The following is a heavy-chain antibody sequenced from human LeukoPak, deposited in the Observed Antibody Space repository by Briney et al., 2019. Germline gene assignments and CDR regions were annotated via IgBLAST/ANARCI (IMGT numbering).Heavy chain of an antibody. V-gene: IGHV1-18*01. CDR1: GYTFTSYG. J-gene: IGHJ3*02. CDR3: ARNLDSSGYYPDALDI. D-gene: IGHD3-22*01. CDR2: ISAYNGNT. Sequence: ASVRVSCKASGYTFTSYGIIWVRQAPGQGLEWMGWISAYNGNTNYAQNLQGRVTMTTDTSTSTAYMELRSLRSGNTAVYYCARNLDSSGYYPDALDIWGQGTMVTVSS.